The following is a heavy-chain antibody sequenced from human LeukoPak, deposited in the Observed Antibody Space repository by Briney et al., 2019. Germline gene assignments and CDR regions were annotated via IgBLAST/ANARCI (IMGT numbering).Heavy chain of an antibody. CDR2: ISSSGSTI. D-gene: IGHD3/OR15-3a*01. V-gene: IGHV3-48*04. CDR3: ARDSGRTGTYYY. J-gene: IGHJ4*02. Sequence: GGSLRLSCAASGFTFSSYSMNWVRQAPGKGLEWVSYISSSGSTIYYADSVKGRFTISRDNAKNSLYLQMNSLRAEDTAVYYCARDSGRTGTYYYWGQGTLVTVSS. CDR1: GFTFSSYS.